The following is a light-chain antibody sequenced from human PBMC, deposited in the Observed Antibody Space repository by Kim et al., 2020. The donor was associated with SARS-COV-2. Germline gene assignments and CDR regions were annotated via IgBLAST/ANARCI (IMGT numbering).Light chain of an antibody. Sequence: SASVGDRVTFACRASQSVSNSLAWYQQKPGKAPELLIYDASSLESGVPLRFGGSGSGTQFSLTISSLQPGDSATYSCQQYSSVPYTFGLGTKLEI. J-gene: IGKJ2*01. CDR2: DAS. V-gene: IGKV1-5*01. CDR3: QQYSSVPYT. CDR1: QSVSNS.